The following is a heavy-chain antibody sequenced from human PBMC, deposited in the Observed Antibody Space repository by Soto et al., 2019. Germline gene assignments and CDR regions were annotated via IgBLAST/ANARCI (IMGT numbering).Heavy chain of an antibody. Sequence: TLSLTCTVSGGSISSSSYYWGWIRQPPGKGLEWIGSIYYSGSTYYNPSLKSRVTISVDTSKNQFSLKLSSVTAADTAVYYCARQPPSSSWYDRWFDPWGQGTLVTVSS. V-gene: IGHV4-39*01. CDR1: GGSISSSSYY. D-gene: IGHD6-13*01. CDR3: ARQPPSSSWYDRWFDP. J-gene: IGHJ5*02. CDR2: IYYSGST.